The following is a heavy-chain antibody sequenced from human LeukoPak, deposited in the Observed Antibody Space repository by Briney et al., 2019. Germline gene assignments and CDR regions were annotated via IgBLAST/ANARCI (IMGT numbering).Heavy chain of an antibody. J-gene: IGHJ5*02. CDR2: IGRDSSYI. V-gene: IGHV3-21*01. CDR1: GFAFSTHN. CDR3: ARGLYCGVDCSNWFDP. D-gene: IGHD2-21*02. Sequence: GGSLRLSCAASGFAFSTHNMNWVRQAPGKGLEWVSYIGRDSSYIYYADSLKGRFTISRDNAKNSLYLQMNSLRDEDTDVYYCARGLYCGVDCSNWFDPWGQGTLVTVSS.